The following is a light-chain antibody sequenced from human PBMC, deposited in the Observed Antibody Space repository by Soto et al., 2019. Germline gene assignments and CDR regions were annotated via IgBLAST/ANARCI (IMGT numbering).Light chain of an antibody. J-gene: IGKJ2*01. Sequence: DIQMTQSPSTLSASVGDGVTITCRASQNISVWLAWYQQRPGKAPKFLIYDASSLETGVPSRFSGSGSGTEFTLTIRSLQPDDFATYYCQQYDRSPPTFGQGTKLEIK. CDR3: QQYDRSPPT. V-gene: IGKV1-5*01. CDR2: DAS. CDR1: QNISVW.